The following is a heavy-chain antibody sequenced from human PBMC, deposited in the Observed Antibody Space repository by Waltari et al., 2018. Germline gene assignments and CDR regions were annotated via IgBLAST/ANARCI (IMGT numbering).Heavy chain of an antibody. J-gene: IGHJ3*02. D-gene: IGHD6-19*01. CDR2: IKSKTDGGTT. V-gene: IGHV3-15*01. Sequence: EVQLLESGGGLVQPGGSLRLSCAASGFTFSNAWMSWVRQAPGKGLEWVGRIKSKTDGGTTDYAAPVKGRFTISRDDSKNTLYLQMNSLKTEDTAVYYCTTDAPTLYSSGWYGDHDAFDIWGQGTMVTVSS. CDR1: GFTFSNAW. CDR3: TTDAPTLYSSGWYGDHDAFDI.